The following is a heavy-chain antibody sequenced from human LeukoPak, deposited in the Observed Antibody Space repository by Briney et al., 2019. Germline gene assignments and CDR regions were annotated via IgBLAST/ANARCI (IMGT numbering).Heavy chain of an antibody. V-gene: IGHV3-7*04. CDR3: ARDQWQWLGHFDY. CDR1: GFSFSNYW. J-gene: IGHJ4*02. Sequence: GGSLRLSCAASGFSFSNYWMSWVRQAPGQGLEWVANIKQDGSEKYYVDSVKGRFTISRDNALFLQMNSLRAEDTAVYYCARDQWQWLGHFDYWGQGTLVTVSS. D-gene: IGHD6-19*01. CDR2: IKQDGSEK.